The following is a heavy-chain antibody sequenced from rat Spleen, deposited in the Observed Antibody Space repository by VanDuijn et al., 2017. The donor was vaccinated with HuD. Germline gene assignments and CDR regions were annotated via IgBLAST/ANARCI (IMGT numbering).Heavy chain of an antibody. CDR3: VRQDTSGYSNWFTY. J-gene: IGHJ3*01. D-gene: IGHD4-3*01. Sequence: EVQLVESGGGLVQPGRSLKLSCVASGLTFNNYWMTWIRQAPGKGLEWVASITGTGDDTFFPDSLKGRFTVSRDNAKSTLFLQMNSLRSEDTATYYCVRQDTSGYSNWFTYWGQGTLVTVSS. CDR2: ITGTGDDT. CDR1: GLTFNNYW. V-gene: IGHV5-31*01.